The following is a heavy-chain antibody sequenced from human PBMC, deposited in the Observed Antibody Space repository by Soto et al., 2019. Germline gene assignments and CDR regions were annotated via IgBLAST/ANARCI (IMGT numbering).Heavy chain of an antibody. CDR3: PKGGSIYSNGDYYYGMDV. CDR1: GFTFSTYT. CDR2: ISGSGRST. J-gene: IGHJ6*02. Sequence: EVQLLESGGGLVQPGGSLRLSCAASGFTFSTYTMNWVRQAPGKGLEWVSGISGSGRSTYYADSVKGRFTISRDNSKNTLYLQMNCVRLEDTAVYYCPKGGSIYSNGDYYYGMDVWGQGTTVTVS. V-gene: IGHV3-23*01. D-gene: IGHD5-18*01.